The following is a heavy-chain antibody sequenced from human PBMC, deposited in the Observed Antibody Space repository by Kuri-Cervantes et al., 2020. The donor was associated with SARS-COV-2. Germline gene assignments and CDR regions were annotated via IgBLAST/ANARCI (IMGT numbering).Heavy chain of an antibody. D-gene: IGHD3-16*01. CDR3: AREMGVK. V-gene: IGHV3-9*01. Sequence: SLKISCAASGFTFDDYAMHWVRQAPGKGLEWVSGISWNSGSIGYADSVKGRFTISRDNSKNTLYLQMSSLRAEDTAVYYCAREMGVKWGQGTLVTVSS. CDR1: GFTFDDYA. J-gene: IGHJ4*02. CDR2: ISWNSGSI.